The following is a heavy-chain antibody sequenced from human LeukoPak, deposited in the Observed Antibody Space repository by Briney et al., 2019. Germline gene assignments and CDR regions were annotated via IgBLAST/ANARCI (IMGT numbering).Heavy chain of an antibody. J-gene: IGHJ4*02. Sequence: SETLSLTCAVYGGSFSGYYWSWIRQPPGKGLEWIGEINHSGSTNYNPSLKSRVTISVDTSKNQFSLKLSSVTAADTAVYYCARQNDYDFWSGPLDYWGQGTLVTVSS. CDR1: GGSFSGYY. V-gene: IGHV4-34*01. CDR3: ARQNDYDFWSGPLDY. CDR2: INHSGST. D-gene: IGHD3-3*01.